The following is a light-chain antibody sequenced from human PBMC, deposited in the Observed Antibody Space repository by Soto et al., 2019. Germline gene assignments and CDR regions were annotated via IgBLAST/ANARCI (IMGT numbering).Light chain of an antibody. CDR1: QGISTY. CDR3: QQLESYPST. Sequence: DIQMTQSPCSLSASVGDRVTITCRASQGISTYLNWYQQKPGKAPKLLIYAASSLQSGVPSRFSGSGSETDFTLTISSLQPEDFATYYCQQLESYPSTFGGGTKVDIK. J-gene: IGKJ4*01. CDR2: AAS. V-gene: IGKV1-39*01.